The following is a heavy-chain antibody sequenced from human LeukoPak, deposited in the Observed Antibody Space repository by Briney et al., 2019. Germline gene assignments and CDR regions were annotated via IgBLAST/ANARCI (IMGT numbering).Heavy chain of an antibody. CDR3: VKDGGSSGNYIPSYFDY. CDR2: ISGNGGRI. Sequence: GGSLRLSCSASGFTFSAYAMHWVRQAPGKGLGDVSGISGNGGRIYYADSVMGRLTISRDNSKNTLYLQMSSLRTEDTAVYYCVKDGGSSGNYIPSYFDYWGQGTLVTVSS. V-gene: IGHV3-64D*09. CDR1: GFTFSAYA. D-gene: IGHD3-16*01. J-gene: IGHJ4*02.